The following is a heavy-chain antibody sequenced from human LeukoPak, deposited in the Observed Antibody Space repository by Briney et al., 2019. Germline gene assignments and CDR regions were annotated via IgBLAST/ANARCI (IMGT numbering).Heavy chain of an antibody. D-gene: IGHD6-25*01. Sequence: SETLSLTCAVYGGSFSGYYWSWIRQPPGKGLEWIGEINHSGSTNYNPSLKSRVTISVDTSKNQFSLKLSSVTAADTAVYYCARGRLYYYYGMDGWGQGTTVTVSS. J-gene: IGHJ6*02. CDR2: INHSGST. CDR3: ARGRLYYYYGMDG. V-gene: IGHV4-34*01. CDR1: GGSFSGYY.